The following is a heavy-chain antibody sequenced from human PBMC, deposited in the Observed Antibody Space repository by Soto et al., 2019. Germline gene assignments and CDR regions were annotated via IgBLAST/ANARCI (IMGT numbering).Heavy chain of an antibody. V-gene: IGHV3-30*18. D-gene: IGHD3-10*01. Sequence: QVQLVESGGGVVQPGRSLRLSCAASGFTFSSYGMHWVRQAPGKGLEWVAVISYDGSNKYYADSVKGRFTISRDNSKNTLYLQMNSLRAEDTAAYYCAKFALKLAGSGRTLIDYWGQGTLVTVSS. CDR1: GFTFSSYG. CDR2: ISYDGSNK. CDR3: AKFALKLAGSGRTLIDY. J-gene: IGHJ4*02.